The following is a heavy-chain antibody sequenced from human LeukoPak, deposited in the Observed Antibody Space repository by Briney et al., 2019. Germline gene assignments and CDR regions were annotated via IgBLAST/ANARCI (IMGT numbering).Heavy chain of an antibody. V-gene: IGHV1-69*13. CDR2: IIPIFGTA. CDR3: ARDSTTYYDFWSGYHPKPFDY. J-gene: IGHJ4*02. CDR1: GGTFSSYA. D-gene: IGHD3-3*01. Sequence: ASVKVSCKASGGTFSSYAISWVRQAPGQGLEWMGGIIPIFGTANYAQKFQGRVTITADESTSTAYMELSSLRSEDTAVYYCARDSTTYYDFWSGYHPKPFDYWGQGTLATVSS.